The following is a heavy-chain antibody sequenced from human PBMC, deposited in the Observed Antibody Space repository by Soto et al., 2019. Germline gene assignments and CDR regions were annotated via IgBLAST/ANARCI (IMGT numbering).Heavy chain of an antibody. J-gene: IGHJ6*02. V-gene: IGHV1-69*01. Sequence: QVQLVQSGAEVKQPGSSVNVSCKASGGTFRSYAISWVRQAPGQGLEWMGGIIAIFGTANYAQKCQGRVTITADETTSTAYMELSSLRSEDTAVYYCAREDAGIAARPGGYYCCRMDVWGQGTTVTVSS. CDR3: AREDAGIAARPGGYYCCRMDV. CDR1: GGTFRSYA. CDR2: IIAIFGTA. D-gene: IGHD6-6*01.